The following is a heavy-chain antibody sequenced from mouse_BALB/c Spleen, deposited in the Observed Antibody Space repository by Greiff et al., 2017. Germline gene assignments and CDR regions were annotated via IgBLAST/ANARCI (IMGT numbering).Heavy chain of an antibody. CDR2: IYPGNSDT. CDR1: GYTFTSYW. D-gene: IGHD1-1*01. V-gene: IGHV1-5*01. J-gene: IGHJ2*01. CDR3: TGGSSYYFDY. Sequence: EVQRVESGTVLARPGASVKMSCKASGYTFTSYWMHWVKQRPGQGLEWIGAIYPGNSDTSYNQKFKGKAKLTAVTSTSTAYMELSSLTNEDSAVYYCTGGSSYYFDYWGQGTTLTVSS.